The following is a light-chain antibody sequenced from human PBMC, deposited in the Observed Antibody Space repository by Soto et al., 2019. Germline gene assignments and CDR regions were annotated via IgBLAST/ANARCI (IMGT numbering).Light chain of an antibody. Sequence: EIQMTQSPTYLSGSLRDRFTITVRASQPVARYLTWYRQKPGQAPELLIYDVSSLHTGVPPRFSGSGSGTDFTLTISGLKPEDFATYHCQQTYSSPYTFGQGTKVDIK. CDR2: DVS. V-gene: IGKV1-39*01. CDR3: QQTYSSPYT. CDR1: QPVARY. J-gene: IGKJ2*01.